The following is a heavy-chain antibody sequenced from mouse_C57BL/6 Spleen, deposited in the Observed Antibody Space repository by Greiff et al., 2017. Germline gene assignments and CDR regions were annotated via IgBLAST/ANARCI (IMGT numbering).Heavy chain of an antibody. CDR3: ARDDYGSSSWFAY. CDR1: GFTFSSYA. V-gene: IGHV5-4*01. D-gene: IGHD1-1*01. Sequence: DVMLVESGGGLVKPGGSLKLSCAASGFTFSSYAMSWVRQTPEKRLEWVATISDGGSYTYYPDNVKGRFTISRDNAKNNLYLQMSHLKSEDTAMYYCARDDYGSSSWFAYWGQGTLVTVSA. J-gene: IGHJ3*01. CDR2: ISDGGSYT.